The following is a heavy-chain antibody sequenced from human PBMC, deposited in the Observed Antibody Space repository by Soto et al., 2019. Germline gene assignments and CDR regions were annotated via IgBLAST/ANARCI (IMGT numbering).Heavy chain of an antibody. J-gene: IGHJ6*02. CDR3: ARPSGSTTHYGMDV. CDR2: IYYSGST. Sequence: SETLSLTCTVSGGSISSSSYYWGWIRQPPGKGLEWIGSIYYSGSTYYNPSLKSRVIISVDTSKNQFSLKLSSVTAADTAVYYCARPSGSTTHYGMDVWGQGTTVTVSS. D-gene: IGHD2-2*01. V-gene: IGHV4-39*01. CDR1: GGSISSSSYY.